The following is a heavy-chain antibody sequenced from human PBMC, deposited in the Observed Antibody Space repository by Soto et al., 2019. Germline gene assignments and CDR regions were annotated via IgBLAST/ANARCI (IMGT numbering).Heavy chain of an antibody. D-gene: IGHD6-13*01. Sequence: QVHLVQSGPDVNKPGASMKVSCKASGYSFSCYGITWVRQAPGQGLEWMGWINPSSTETNYAQKFQGRVTVTADTSTTSAYIELRTLKSADTAVYYCARDWYPRFDTWGPGTLVTVSS. CDR1: GYSFSCYG. V-gene: IGHV1-18*01. CDR2: INPSSTET. J-gene: IGHJ5*02. CDR3: ARDWYPRFDT.